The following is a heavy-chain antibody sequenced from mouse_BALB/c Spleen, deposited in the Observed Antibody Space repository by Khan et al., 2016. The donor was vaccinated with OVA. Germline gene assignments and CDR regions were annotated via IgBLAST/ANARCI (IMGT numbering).Heavy chain of an antibody. CDR1: GYTFTSYW. V-gene: IGHV1S81*02. Sequence: VQLQQSGAELVKAGASVKMSCKASGYTFTSYWMHWVKQRLGQGLEWFEETNPTNGRTYYNEKFKSKVTLTVDKSSSTAYMLLSGPTFEDSAVYYCARIKKIVATYFDYWGQGTTLTVSS. J-gene: IGHJ2*01. CDR2: TNPTNGRT. CDR3: ARIKKIVATYFDY. D-gene: IGHD1-1*01.